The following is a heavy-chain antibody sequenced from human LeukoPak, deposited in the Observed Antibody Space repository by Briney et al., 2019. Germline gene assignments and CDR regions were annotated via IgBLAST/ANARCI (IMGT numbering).Heavy chain of an antibody. Sequence: GASVKVSCKASGYTFTSYDINWVRQATGQGLEWMGVMNPNSGNTGYAQKFQGRVTMTRNTSISTAYMELSSLRSEDTAVYYCARGMSGSGYYLLYYYYGMDAWGQGTTVTVSS. CDR2: MNPNSGNT. CDR1: GYTFTSYD. CDR3: ARGMSGSGYYLLYYYYGMDA. V-gene: IGHV1-8*01. D-gene: IGHD3-22*01. J-gene: IGHJ6*02.